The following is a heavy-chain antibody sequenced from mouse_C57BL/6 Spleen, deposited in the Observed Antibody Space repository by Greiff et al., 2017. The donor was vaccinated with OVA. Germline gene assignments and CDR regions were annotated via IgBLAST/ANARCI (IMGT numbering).Heavy chain of an antibody. CDR2: ISYDGSN. V-gene: IGHV3-6*01. CDR1: GYSITSGYY. D-gene: IGHD2-4*01. J-gene: IGHJ2*01. Sequence: EVKLLESGPGLVKPSQSLSLTCSVTGYSITSGYYWNWIRQFPGNKLEWMGYISYDGSNNYNPSLKNRISITRDTSKNQFFLKLNSVTTEDTATYYCARERDDYDGFDYWGQGTTLTVSS. CDR3: ARERDDYDGFDY.